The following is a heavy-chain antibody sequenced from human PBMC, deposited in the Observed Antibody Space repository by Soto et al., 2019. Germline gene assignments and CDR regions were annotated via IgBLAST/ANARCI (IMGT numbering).Heavy chain of an antibody. Sequence: SETLSLTCTVSSGSISSTIYSWDWIRQPPGKGLEWIGSIFYSGSTYYNPSLKSRVTISIDTSKNQFSLKLSSVTAADTAVYYCARYDYDNNIYSIDYWGQGALVTVSS. CDR1: SGSISSTIYS. D-gene: IGHD3-22*01. J-gene: IGHJ4*02. V-gene: IGHV4-39*07. CDR2: IFYSGST. CDR3: ARYDYDNNIYSIDY.